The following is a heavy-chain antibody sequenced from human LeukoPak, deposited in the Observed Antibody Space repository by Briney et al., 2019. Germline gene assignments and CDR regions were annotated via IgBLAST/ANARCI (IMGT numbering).Heavy chain of an antibody. V-gene: IGHV4-4*09. J-gene: IGHJ6*03. CDR3: ARLSPYYYMDV. CDR1: GGSTSRYY. Sequence: PSETLSLTCAVSGGSTSRYYWSWIRQPPGKGLEWIGYIYTSGNTNYNPSLKSRVTISVDTSKNQFSPNLSSVTAADTAVYYCARLSPYYYMDVWDKGTTVTVSS. CDR2: IYTSGNT.